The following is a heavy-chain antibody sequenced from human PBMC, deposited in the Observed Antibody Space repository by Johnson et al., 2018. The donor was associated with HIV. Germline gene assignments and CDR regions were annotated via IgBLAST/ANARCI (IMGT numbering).Heavy chain of an antibody. CDR1: GFTFSKYG. J-gene: IGHJ3*02. V-gene: IGHV3-30*02. CDR3: AKCIWDRSLMDVFDI. D-gene: IGHD1-26*01. Sequence: QVQLVESGGGVVQPGGSLRLSCAASGFTFSKYGMHWVRQAPGKGLEWVAFIRYDGSNKYNADSVKGRVSISRDNSKNMMYLQMSSLRAEDTAVYYCAKCIWDRSLMDVFDIWGQGTVVSVSS. CDR2: IRYDGSNK.